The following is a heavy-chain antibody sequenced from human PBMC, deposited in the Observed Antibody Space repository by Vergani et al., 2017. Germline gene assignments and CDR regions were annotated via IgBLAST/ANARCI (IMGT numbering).Heavy chain of an antibody. J-gene: IGHJ4*02. CDR3: APVVVPAAIG. D-gene: IGHD2-2*02. CDR1: GFTFSSYS. V-gene: IGHV3-21*01. Sequence: VQILQSGGGVVQPGGSLRLSCAASGFTFSSYSMNWVRQAPGKGLEWVSSISSSSSYIYYADSVKGRFTISRDNAKNSLYLQMNSLRAEDTAVYYCAPVVVPAAIGWGQGSLVTVSS. CDR2: ISSSSSYI.